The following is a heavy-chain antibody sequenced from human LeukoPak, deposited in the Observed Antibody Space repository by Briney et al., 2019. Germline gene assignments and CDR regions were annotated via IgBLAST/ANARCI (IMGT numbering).Heavy chain of an antibody. CDR3: ARDPDYYYGMGV. Sequence: SETLSLTCAVYGGSFSGYYWSWIRQPPGKGLEWIGEINHSGSTNYNPSLKSRVTISVDTSKNQFSLKLSSVTAADTAVYYCARDPDYYYGMGVWGQGTTVTVSS. CDR2: INHSGST. J-gene: IGHJ6*02. V-gene: IGHV4-34*01. CDR1: GGSFSGYY.